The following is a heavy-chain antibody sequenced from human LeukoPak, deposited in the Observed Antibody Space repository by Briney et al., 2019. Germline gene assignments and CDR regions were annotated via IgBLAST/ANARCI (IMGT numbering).Heavy chain of an antibody. D-gene: IGHD3-9*01. CDR1: GGSIRSSYYY. CDR3: ARLTWQYYFDY. Sequence: PSETLSLTCTVSGGSIRSSYYYWGWIRQHPGKGLEWIGYIYYSGSTYYNPSLKSRVTISVDTSKNQFSLKLSSVTAADTAVYYCARLTWQYYFDYWGQGTLVTVSS. V-gene: IGHV4-31*03. CDR2: IYYSGST. J-gene: IGHJ4*02.